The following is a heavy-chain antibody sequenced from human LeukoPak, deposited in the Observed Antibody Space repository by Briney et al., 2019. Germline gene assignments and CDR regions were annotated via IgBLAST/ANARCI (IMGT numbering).Heavy chain of an antibody. CDR2: INPNSGGT. V-gene: IGHV1-2*02. Sequence: ASVKVSCKASGYTFTGYYMHWVRQAPGQGLEWMGWINPNSGGTNYAQKFQGRVTMTRDTSISTAYMELSRLRSDDTAVYYCARAFSSSSWYLHAFDIWGQGTMVTVSP. CDR1: GYTFTGYY. D-gene: IGHD6-13*01. J-gene: IGHJ3*02. CDR3: ARAFSSSSWYLHAFDI.